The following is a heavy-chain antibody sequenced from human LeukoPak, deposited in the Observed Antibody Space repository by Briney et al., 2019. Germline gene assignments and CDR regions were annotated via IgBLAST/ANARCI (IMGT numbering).Heavy chain of an antibody. CDR1: GYTFTGHY. J-gene: IGHJ4*02. D-gene: IGHD7-27*01. CDR3: ARDNNWGPDY. CDR2: IKPDIGVT. Sequence: ASVKVSCKASGYTFTGHYMHWVRQAPGQGLEWMGWIKPDIGVTYYAQNFQGRFTMTTDTSISTVYMELSSLRSDDTAVYYCARDNNWGPDYWGQGTLVTVSS. V-gene: IGHV1-2*02.